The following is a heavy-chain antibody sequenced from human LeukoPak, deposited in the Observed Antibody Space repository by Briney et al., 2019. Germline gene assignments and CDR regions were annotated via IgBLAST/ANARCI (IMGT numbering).Heavy chain of an antibody. V-gene: IGHV3-74*01. Sequence: GGSLRLSCAASGFTFSSYWMHWVRQAPGKGLVWVSRINSDGSSTSYADSVKGRFTISRDNAKNTLYLQMNSLRAEDTAVYYCARGDIVVVPAAHYYYMDVWGKGTTDTVSS. D-gene: IGHD2-2*01. J-gene: IGHJ6*03. CDR3: ARGDIVVVPAAHYYYMDV. CDR2: INSDGSST. CDR1: GFTFSSYW.